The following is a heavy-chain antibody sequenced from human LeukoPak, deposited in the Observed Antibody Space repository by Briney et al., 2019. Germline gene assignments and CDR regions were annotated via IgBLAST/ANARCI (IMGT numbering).Heavy chain of an antibody. CDR3: ARDAVTMVRGVNY. Sequence: PGGSLRLSCAASGFTFSDYYMSWIRQAPGKGLERVSYISSSGSTIYYADSVKGRFTISRDNAKNSLYLQMNSLRAEDTAVYYCARDAVTMVRGVNYWGQGTLVTVSS. CDR2: ISSSGSTI. V-gene: IGHV3-11*01. J-gene: IGHJ4*02. CDR1: GFTFSDYY. D-gene: IGHD3-10*01.